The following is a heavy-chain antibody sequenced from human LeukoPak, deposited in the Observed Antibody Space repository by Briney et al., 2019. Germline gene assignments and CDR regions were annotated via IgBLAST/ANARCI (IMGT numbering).Heavy chain of an antibody. CDR1: GGSFSGYY. J-gene: IGHJ4*02. CDR3: ARANRVSLYYFDY. V-gene: IGHV4-34*12. D-gene: IGHD5/OR15-5a*01. CDR2: IFHSGST. Sequence: SETLSLTCAVYGGSFSGYYWSWIRQPPGKGLEWVGEIFHSGSTNSNPSLKSRVTMSVDKSKNQFSLKLTSVTATDTAVYYCARANRVSLYYFDYWGQGTLVTVSS.